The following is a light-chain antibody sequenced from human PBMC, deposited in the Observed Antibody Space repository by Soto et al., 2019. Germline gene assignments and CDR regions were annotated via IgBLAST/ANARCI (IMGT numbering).Light chain of an antibody. CDR1: QSVSTNY. Sequence: EIVLTQSPATLSSSPGERATLSCRASQSVSTNYPAWDQQRPGQAPRLLIFGASYRATGIPDRFSGSGSGTDFTLTNSRLEPEDFVVYYWQHYSSSPPEFTFGPGTKVDSK. V-gene: IGKV3-20*01. CDR3: QHYSSSPPEFT. CDR2: GAS. J-gene: IGKJ3*01.